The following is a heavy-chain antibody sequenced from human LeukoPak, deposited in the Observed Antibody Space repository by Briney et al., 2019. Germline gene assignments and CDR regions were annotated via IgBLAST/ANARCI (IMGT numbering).Heavy chain of an antibody. J-gene: IGHJ4*02. CDR1: GFTFSSYS. V-gene: IGHV3-21*01. CDR2: ISSSSINI. CDR3: ARGSVAGSGGYDY. D-gene: IGHD6-19*01. Sequence: GGSLRLSCAASGFTFSSYSMNWVRQAPGKGLEWISSISSSSINIYYADSVKGRFTISRDNAKNSLYLQMNSLRADDTAVYYCARGSVAGSGGYDYWGQGTLVTVSS.